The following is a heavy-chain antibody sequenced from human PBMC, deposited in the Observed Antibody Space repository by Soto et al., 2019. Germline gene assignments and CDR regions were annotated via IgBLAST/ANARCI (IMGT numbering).Heavy chain of an antibody. CDR1: GGSIINYD. CDR2: IDYSGST. V-gene: IGHV4-59*01. Sequence: LETLPLTCTVSGGSIINYDWRWIRQPPGKGLEWIGYIDYSGSTNYNPSLKSRVTISVDTSKNQFSLKLSSVTAADTAVYYCARANYYDSSGYPPHYFDYWGQGTLVTVSS. D-gene: IGHD3-22*01. J-gene: IGHJ4*02. CDR3: ARANYYDSSGYPPHYFDY.